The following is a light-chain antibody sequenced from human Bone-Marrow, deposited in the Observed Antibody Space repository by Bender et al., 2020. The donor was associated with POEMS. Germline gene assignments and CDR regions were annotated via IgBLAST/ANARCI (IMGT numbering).Light chain of an antibody. J-gene: IGLJ1*01. Sequence: QSALTQPASVSGSPGQSITISCTGTSSDVGSYNLVSWYQQHPGKAPKLLIYDVTNRPSGVSDRVSGSKSGNTASLTISGLQADDEADYYCCSYSRSSASYVFGAGTKVTVL. CDR3: CSYSRSSASYV. CDR2: DVT. V-gene: IGLV2-23*02. CDR1: SSDVGSYNL.